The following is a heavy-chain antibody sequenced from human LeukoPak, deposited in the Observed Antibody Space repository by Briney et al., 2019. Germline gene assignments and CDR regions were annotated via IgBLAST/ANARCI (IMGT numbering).Heavy chain of an antibody. Sequence: GGSLRLSCAASGFTFSSYAMSWVRQAPGKGLEWVSAIGGSGGSTYYADSVKGRFTISRDNSKNTLYLQMNSLRAEDTAVYYCAKGNKARITIFGVVPYHFDYWGQGTLVTVSS. D-gene: IGHD3-3*01. V-gene: IGHV3-23*01. CDR1: GFTFSSYA. CDR3: AKGNKARITIFGVVPYHFDY. J-gene: IGHJ4*02. CDR2: IGGSGGST.